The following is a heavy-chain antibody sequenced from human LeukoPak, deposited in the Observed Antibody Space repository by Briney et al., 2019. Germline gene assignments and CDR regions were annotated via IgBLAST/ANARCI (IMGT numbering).Heavy chain of an antibody. J-gene: IGHJ4*02. V-gene: IGHV3-53*01. CDR1: GFTVSSNY. D-gene: IGHD5-18*01. CDR2: IYSGGST. CDR3: KRDGYSYGSFDY. Sequence: GGSLRLSCAASGFTVSSNYMSWVRQAPGKGLEWVSVIYSGGSTYYADSVKGRFTMSRDNSKNTLYLQMHSLRAADTAVYYWKRDGYSYGSFDYWGQGTLVTVSS.